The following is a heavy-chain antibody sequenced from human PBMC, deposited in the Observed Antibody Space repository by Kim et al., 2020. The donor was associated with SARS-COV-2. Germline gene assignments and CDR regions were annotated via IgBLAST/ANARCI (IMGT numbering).Heavy chain of an antibody. D-gene: IGHD3-9*01. CDR3: ARDFEVDWSPNLDY. CDR2: IYHSGST. CDR1: GYSISSGYY. Sequence: SETLSLTCTVSGYSISSGYYWGWIRQPPGKGLEWIGSIYHSGSTYYNPSLKSRVTISVDTSKNQFSLKLSSVTAADTAVYYCARDFEVDWSPNLDYWGQGTLVTVSS. J-gene: IGHJ4*02. V-gene: IGHV4-38-2*02.